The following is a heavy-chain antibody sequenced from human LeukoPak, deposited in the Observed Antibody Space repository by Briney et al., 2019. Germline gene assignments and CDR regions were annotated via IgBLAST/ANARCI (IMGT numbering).Heavy chain of an antibody. Sequence: PGRSLRLSCAASGFTFDDYAMPWVRQAPGKGLEWVSGISWNSGSIGYADSVKGRFTISRDNAKNSLYLQMNSLRAEDTALYYCAKDHYYYDSSGYQCWGQGTPVTVSS. V-gene: IGHV3-9*01. D-gene: IGHD3-22*01. CDR1: GFTFDDYA. CDR2: ISWNSGSI. J-gene: IGHJ4*02. CDR3: AKDHYYYDSSGYQC.